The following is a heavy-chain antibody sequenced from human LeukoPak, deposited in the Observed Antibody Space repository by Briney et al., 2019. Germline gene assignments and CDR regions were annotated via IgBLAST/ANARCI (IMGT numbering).Heavy chain of an antibody. V-gene: IGHV4-34*01. Sequence: PSETLSLTCAVYGGSFSGYYWSWIRQPPGKGLEWIGEINHSGSANYNPSLKSRVTISVDTSKNQFSLKLSSVTAADTAVYYCARGLEGVWGKGTTVTVSS. J-gene: IGHJ6*04. D-gene: IGHD3-3*01. CDR2: INHSGSA. CDR1: GGSFSGYY. CDR3: ARGLEGV.